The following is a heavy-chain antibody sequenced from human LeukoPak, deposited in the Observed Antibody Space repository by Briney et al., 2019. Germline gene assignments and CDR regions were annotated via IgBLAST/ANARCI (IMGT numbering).Heavy chain of an antibody. CDR1: GFTFTNYW. CDR2: IKQDRSEK. V-gene: IGHV3-7*03. Sequence: PGGSLRLSCAASGFTFTNYWMSWVRQAPGKGLELVANIKQDRSEKYYVDSVKGRFTISRDNAKNSLYLQMNSPRAEDTAVYYCARRAGGYSHPYDYWGQGILVTVSS. J-gene: IGHJ4*02. CDR3: ARRAGGYSHPYDY. D-gene: IGHD4-23*01.